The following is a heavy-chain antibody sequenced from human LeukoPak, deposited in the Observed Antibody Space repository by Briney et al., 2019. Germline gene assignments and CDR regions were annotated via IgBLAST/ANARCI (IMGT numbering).Heavy chain of an antibody. CDR2: MNPNSGNT. J-gene: IGHJ6*03. Sequence: ASVKVSCKASGYTFTSYDINWVRQATGQGLEWMGWMNPNSGNTGYAQKFQGRVTMTRNTSISTAYMELSSLRSEDTAVYYCARTYYDILTVGYYYYMDVWGKGTTVTVSS. D-gene: IGHD3-9*01. V-gene: IGHV1-8*01. CDR1: GYTFTSYD. CDR3: ARTYYDILTVGYYYYMDV.